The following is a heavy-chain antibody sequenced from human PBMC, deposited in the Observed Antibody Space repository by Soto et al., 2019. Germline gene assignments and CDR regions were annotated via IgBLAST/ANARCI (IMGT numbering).Heavy chain of an antibody. CDR3: ARDSSSSYYYYYMDV. CDR1: GFTFSDYY. Sequence: PGGSLRLSCAASGFTFSDYYMSWIRQAPGKGLEWVSYISSSGSTIYYADSVKGRFTISRDNAKNSLYLQMNSLRAEDTAVYYCARDSSSSYYYYYMDVWGKGTTVTLSS. J-gene: IGHJ6*03. CDR2: ISSSGSTI. V-gene: IGHV3-11*01. D-gene: IGHD6-6*01.